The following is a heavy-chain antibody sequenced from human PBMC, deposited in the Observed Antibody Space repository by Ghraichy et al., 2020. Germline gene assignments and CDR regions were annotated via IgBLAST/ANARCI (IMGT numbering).Heavy chain of an antibody. CDR3: ARQVGWLGYFDY. D-gene: IGHD6-19*01. J-gene: IGHJ4*02. Sequence: SQTLSLTCTVSGESISRYYWTWIRQSPTKGLEWIGDVYHNGDTAYNPSFESRVTLSVDTSRNQFSLKLTSMTAADPAVYYCARQVGWLGYFDYWGQGTLVPVSS. CDR1: GESISRYY. CDR2: VYHNGDT. V-gene: IGHV4-59*08.